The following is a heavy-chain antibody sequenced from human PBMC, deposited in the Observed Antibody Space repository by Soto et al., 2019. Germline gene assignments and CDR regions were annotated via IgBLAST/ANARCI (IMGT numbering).Heavy chain of an antibody. J-gene: IGHJ4*02. CDR1: GYTFTSYG. D-gene: IGHD5-18*01. V-gene: IGHV1-18*01. Sequence: QVPLVQSGAEVKQPGASVKVSCKASGYTFTSYGISWVRQAPGQGLEWMGWISAYNGNTNYAQKLQGRVTMTTDTSTSTAYMELRSLRSDDTAVYYCASSLLVGYGLEGESDWGQGTLVTVSS. CDR2: ISAYNGNT. CDR3: ASSLLVGYGLEGESD.